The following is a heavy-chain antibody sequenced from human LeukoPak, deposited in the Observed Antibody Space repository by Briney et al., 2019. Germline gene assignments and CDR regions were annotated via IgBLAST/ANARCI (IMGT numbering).Heavy chain of an antibody. Sequence: ASVKASCKVSGCTLTELSMHWVRQAPGKGLEWMGGFDPEDGETIYAQKFQGRVTMTEDTSTDTAYMELSSLRSEDTAVYYCARVGYYESSGYYEYWGQGTLVTVSS. V-gene: IGHV1-24*01. CDR3: ARVGYYESSGYYEY. D-gene: IGHD3-22*01. CDR1: GCTLTELS. CDR2: FDPEDGET. J-gene: IGHJ4*02.